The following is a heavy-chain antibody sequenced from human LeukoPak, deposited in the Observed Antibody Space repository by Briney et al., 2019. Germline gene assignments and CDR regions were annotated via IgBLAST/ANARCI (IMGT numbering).Heavy chain of an antibody. J-gene: IGHJ4*02. CDR2: IYHSGST. V-gene: IGHV4-4*02. CDR1: GGSISSSNW. CDR3: ARGEYYDILTGGGGVDY. Sequence: SETLSLTCAVSGGSISSSNWWSWVRQPPGKGLEWIGEIYHSGSTNYNPSLKSRVTISVDTSKNQFSLKLSSVTAADTAVYYCARGEYYDILTGGGGVDYWGQGTLVTVSS. D-gene: IGHD3-9*01.